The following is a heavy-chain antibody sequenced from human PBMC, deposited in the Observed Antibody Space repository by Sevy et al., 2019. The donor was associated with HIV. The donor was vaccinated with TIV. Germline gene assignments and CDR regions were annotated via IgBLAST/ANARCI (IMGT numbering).Heavy chain of an antibody. CDR1: GYTFTSYG. J-gene: IGHJ6*04. CDR2: ISAYNGNT. V-gene: IGHV1-18*01. CDR3: GRDGLLSAGRPPSLYYYYCMDI. D-gene: IGHD2-21*01. Sequence: ASVKVSCKASGYTFTSYGISWVRQAPGQGLEWMGWISAYNGNTNYAQKLQGRVTMTTDTSTSTADMELRSLRSDDTAGYYCGRDGLLSAGRPPSLYYYYCMDIWGKGTTVTVSS.